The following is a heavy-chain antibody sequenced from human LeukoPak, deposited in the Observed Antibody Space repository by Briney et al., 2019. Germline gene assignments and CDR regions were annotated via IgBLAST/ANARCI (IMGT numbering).Heavy chain of an antibody. V-gene: IGHV3-20*04. J-gene: IGHJ6*03. Sequence: GGSLRLSCAASGFTFSSYSMNWVRQAPGKGLEWVSGINWNGGSTGYADSVKGRFTISRDNAKNSLYLQMNSLRAEDTALYYCARMVGSSYYYYYMDVWGKGTTVTVSS. CDR2: INWNGGST. CDR1: GFTFSSYS. D-gene: IGHD1-26*01. CDR3: ARMVGSSYYYYYMDV.